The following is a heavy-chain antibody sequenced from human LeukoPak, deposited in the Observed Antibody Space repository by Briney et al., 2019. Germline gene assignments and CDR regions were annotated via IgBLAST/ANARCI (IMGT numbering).Heavy chain of an antibody. J-gene: IGHJ6*02. Sequence: GASVKVSCKVFGGAFSSYALNWVRQAPGQGLEWMGRIIPMRGITNYEQKFQGRVTITADTFTSTAYMELSSLRSEDTALYYCARDQKVGATPYFGMDVWGQGTTVTVS. D-gene: IGHD1-26*01. CDR2: IIPMRGIT. CDR1: GGAFSSYA. V-gene: IGHV1-69*04. CDR3: ARDQKVGATPYFGMDV.